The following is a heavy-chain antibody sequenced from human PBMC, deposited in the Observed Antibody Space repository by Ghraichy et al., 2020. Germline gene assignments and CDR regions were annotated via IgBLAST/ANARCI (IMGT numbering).Heavy chain of an antibody. V-gene: IGHV3-23*01. CDR3: AKLTGGTCYSGANY. CDR1: GFTFSSYA. CDR2: ISGSGDNT. D-gene: IGHD2-15*01. Sequence: GGSLRLSCAASGFTFSSYAMTWVRQAPGKGLEWVSAISGSGDNTYYADSVQGRFTISRDNSKNTLYLQMNSLRAEDAAIYYCAKLTGGTCYSGANYWGQGTLVTVSS. J-gene: IGHJ4*02.